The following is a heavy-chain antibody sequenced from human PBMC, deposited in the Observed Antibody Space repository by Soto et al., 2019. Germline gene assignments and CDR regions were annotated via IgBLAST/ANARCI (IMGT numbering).Heavy chain of an antibody. CDR1: GGIFSTYA. Sequence: QVQLVQSGAEVKKPGSSVKVSCKASGGIFSTYAISWLRQAPGQGLEWLGGIIPLFGTPNYAQSFQGRVTITADESTRTAYMELSRLRSEDTAVYYCSRDRDDYGSGNYYNRIDFWGQGTLVTVSS. J-gene: IGHJ4*02. D-gene: IGHD3-10*01. CDR3: SRDRDDYGSGNYYNRIDF. V-gene: IGHV1-69*01. CDR2: IIPLFGTP.